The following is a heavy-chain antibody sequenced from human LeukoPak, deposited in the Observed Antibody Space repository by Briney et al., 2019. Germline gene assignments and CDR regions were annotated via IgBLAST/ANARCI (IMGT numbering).Heavy chain of an antibody. J-gene: IGHJ4*02. CDR2: FYYSGII. CDR3: ARQRHSYGSDY. V-gene: IGHV4-39*01. CDR1: GFTFSSYA. D-gene: IGHD5-18*01. Sequence: GSLRLSCAASGFTFSSYAMSWVRQAPGKGLEWIGSFYYSGIIYYNPSLKSRITISVDTSKSQFSLNMTSVTAADTAVYYCARQRHSYGSDYWGQGTLVTVSS.